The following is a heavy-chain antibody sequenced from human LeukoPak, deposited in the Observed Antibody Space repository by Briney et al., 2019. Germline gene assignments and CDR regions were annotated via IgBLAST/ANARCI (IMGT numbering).Heavy chain of an antibody. CDR1: GFTFSSYS. CDR2: ISSSSSYI. J-gene: IGHJ4*02. CDR3: AREKAAPYYYDSSGYFGGWD. Sequence: PGGSLRLSCVASGFTFSSYSMNWVRQAPGKGLEWVSSISSSSSYIYYADSVKGRFTISRDNAKNSLYLQMNSLRAEDTAVYYCAREKAAPYYYDSSGYFGGWDWGQGTLVTVSS. V-gene: IGHV3-21*01. D-gene: IGHD3-22*01.